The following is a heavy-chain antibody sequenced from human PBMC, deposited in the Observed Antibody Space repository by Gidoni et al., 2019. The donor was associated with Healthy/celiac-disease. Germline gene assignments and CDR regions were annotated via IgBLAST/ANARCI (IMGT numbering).Heavy chain of an antibody. CDR1: GFTFSSYA. CDR3: ARESGGQHDY. J-gene: IGHJ4*02. V-gene: IGHV3-30-3*01. D-gene: IGHD6-13*01. CDR2: ISYDGSNK. Sequence: QVQLVESGGGVVQPGRSLRLSCAASGFTFSSYAMHWVRQAPGKGLEWVAVISYDGSNKYYADSVKGRFTISRDNSKNTLYLQMNSLRAEDTAVYYCARESGGQHDYWGQGTLVTVSS.